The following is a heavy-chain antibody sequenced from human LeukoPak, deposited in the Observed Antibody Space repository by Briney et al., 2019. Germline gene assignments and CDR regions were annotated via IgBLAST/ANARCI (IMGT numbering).Heavy chain of an antibody. V-gene: IGHV4-59*01. CDR3: ARLYYDFYYYYMDV. D-gene: IGHD3-3*01. CDR1: GGSISSYY. CDR2: IYYSGST. J-gene: IGHJ6*03. Sequence: SETLSLTCTVSGGSISSYYWSWIRQPPGKGLEWIGYIYYSGSTNYNPSFKSRVTISVDTSKNQFSLKLSSVTAADTAVYYCARLYYDFYYYYMDVWGKGTTVTVSS.